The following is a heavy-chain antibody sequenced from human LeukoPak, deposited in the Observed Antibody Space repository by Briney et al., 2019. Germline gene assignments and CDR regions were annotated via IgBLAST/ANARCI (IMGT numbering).Heavy chain of an antibody. CDR1: GYSFTTYW. D-gene: IGHD3-10*01. CDR2: IYPGDSDT. Sequence: GESLKISCKGSGYSFTTYWIGWVRQMPGKGLEWMGIIYPGDSDTRYSPSFQGQVTISADKSISTAYLQWSSLKASDTAMYYCARHRTFGELIGWFDPWGQGTLVTVSS. J-gene: IGHJ5*02. V-gene: IGHV5-51*01. CDR3: ARHRTFGELIGWFDP.